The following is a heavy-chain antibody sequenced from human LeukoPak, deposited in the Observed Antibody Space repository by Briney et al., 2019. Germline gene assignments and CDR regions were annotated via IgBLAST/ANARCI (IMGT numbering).Heavy chain of an antibody. J-gene: IGHJ4*02. V-gene: IGHV3-21*01. CDR3: ARDHSAPFDY. Sequence: PGGSLRLSCAASGFTFSSYEMNWVRQAPGKGLEWVSSISSSSSYIYYADSVKGRFTISRDNAKNSLYLQMNSLRAEDTAVYYCARDHSAPFDYWGQGTLVTVSS. CDR1: GFTFSSYE. CDR2: ISSSSSYI.